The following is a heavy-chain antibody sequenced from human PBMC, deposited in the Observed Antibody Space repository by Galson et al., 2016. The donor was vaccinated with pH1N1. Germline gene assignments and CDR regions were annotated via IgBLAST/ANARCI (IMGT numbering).Heavy chain of an antibody. D-gene: IGHD3-10*01. CDR3: ARDHFGWAFDV. V-gene: IGHV3-11*01. CDR2: ISGSDTTI. CDR1: GFPFSHYY. J-gene: IGHJ3*01. Sequence: SLRLSCAASGFPFSHYYMGWIRQAPGKGLEWISYISGSDTTIYYADSVRGRFTISRDNAQNSLYLHMNSLIAEDTAVYYCARDHFGWAFDVWGQGTMVTVSP.